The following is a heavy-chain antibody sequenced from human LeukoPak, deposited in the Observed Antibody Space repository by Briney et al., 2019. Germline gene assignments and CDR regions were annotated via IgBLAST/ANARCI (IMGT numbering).Heavy chain of an antibody. J-gene: IGHJ3*02. CDR1: GFTVSSNY. D-gene: IGHD3-9*01. Sequence: GGSLRLSCAVSGFTVSSNYMGWVRQAPGKGLEWVSFLYTGSSTYYADSVKGRFTISRDNSKNTVYLQMDSLRAEDTAVYYCAKDLYDILTGYYSSDAFDIWGQGTMVTVSS. CDR2: LYTGSST. CDR3: AKDLYDILTGYYSSDAFDI. V-gene: IGHV3-66*01.